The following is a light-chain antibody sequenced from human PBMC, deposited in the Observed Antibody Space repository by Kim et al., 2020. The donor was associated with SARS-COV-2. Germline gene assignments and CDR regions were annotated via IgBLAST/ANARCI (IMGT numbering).Light chain of an antibody. V-gene: IGLV2-11*01. CDR2: AVS. J-gene: IGLJ2*01. CDR1: SSDVGGYNY. CDR3: CSYAGGNTV. Sequence: QSALTQPRSVSGSPGQSVAISCTGTSSDVGGYNYVSWYQHYPGQAPKLMIYAVSKRPSGVPDRFSGSKSGNTASLTISGLQAEDEADYYCCSYAGGNTVFGGGTKVTVL.